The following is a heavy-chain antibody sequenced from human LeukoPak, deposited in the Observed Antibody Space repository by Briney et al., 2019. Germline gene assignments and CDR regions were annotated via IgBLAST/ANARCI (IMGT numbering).Heavy chain of an antibody. CDR3: ARTAEDSGTYFDY. CDR1: GYSISSSNW. J-gene: IGHJ4*02. V-gene: IGHV4-28*01. D-gene: IGHD1-1*01. CDR2: IYYSGST. Sequence: SETLSLTCAVSGYSISSSNWWGWIRQPPGKGLEWIGYIYYSGSTYYNPSLKSRVTMSVDTSKNQFSLKLRSVTAVDTAVYYCARTAEDSGTYFDYWGREPWSPSPQ.